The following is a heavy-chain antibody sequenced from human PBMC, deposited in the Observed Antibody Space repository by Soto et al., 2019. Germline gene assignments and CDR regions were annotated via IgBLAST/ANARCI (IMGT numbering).Heavy chain of an antibody. Sequence: ASVKVSCKISGYSFTNYGISWLRQAPGQGLEWMGWISTYNGDTDYAQMFEGRVSMTTDTSTRTAHMELRSLRFDDTAVYYCARGWDYGDNYGDFWGQGTLVTVSS. D-gene: IGHD4-17*01. CDR2: ISTYNGDT. CDR3: ARGWDYGDNYGDF. V-gene: IGHV1-18*04. J-gene: IGHJ4*02. CDR1: GYSFTNYG.